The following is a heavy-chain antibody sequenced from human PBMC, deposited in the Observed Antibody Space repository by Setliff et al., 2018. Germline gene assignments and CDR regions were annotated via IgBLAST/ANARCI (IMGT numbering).Heavy chain of an antibody. CDR2: INPNSGGT. CDR3: ARALGATITHFDY. D-gene: IGHD1-26*01. V-gene: IGHV1-2*04. Sequence: GASVNVSCKASGYTFTGYYMHWVRQAPGQGLEWMGWINPNSGGTNYAQKFQGWVTMTRDTSISTAYMELSRLRSDDTAVYYCARALGATITHFDYRGQGTLVTVSS. J-gene: IGHJ4*02. CDR1: GYTFTGYY.